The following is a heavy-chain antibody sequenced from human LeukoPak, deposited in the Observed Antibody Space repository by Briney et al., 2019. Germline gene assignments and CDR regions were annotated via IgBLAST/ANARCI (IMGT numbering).Heavy chain of an antibody. Sequence: SETLSLISTITSGPTSVHYWSWIRQPPGKGLEWIGYIYYSGSTNYNPSLKSRVTMSVHTSKNQFSLNLSSVTAADTAVYYCARGRTFDPWGQGTLVTVSS. CDR1: SGPTSVHY. J-gene: IGHJ5*02. V-gene: IGHV4-59*11. CDR3: ARGRTFDP. CDR2: IYYSGST.